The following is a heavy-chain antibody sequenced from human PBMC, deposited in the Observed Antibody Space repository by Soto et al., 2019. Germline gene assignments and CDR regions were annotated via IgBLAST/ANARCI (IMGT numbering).Heavy chain of an antibody. J-gene: IGHJ4*02. V-gene: IGHV4-39*01. Sequence: SETLSLTCIVSGESISSSSYYWGWIRQPPGKGLEWIGSIYYSGRTYYNPSSKSRVTISIDTSKNQFSLKLSSVTATDTAVYYCARQRTTVVTQAYFDHWGQGALVTVSS. D-gene: IGHD2-21*02. CDR3: ARQRTTVVTQAYFDH. CDR2: IYYSGRT. CDR1: GESISSSSYY.